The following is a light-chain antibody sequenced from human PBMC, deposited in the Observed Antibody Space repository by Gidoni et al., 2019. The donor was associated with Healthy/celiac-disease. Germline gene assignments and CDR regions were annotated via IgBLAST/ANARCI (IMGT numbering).Light chain of an antibody. CDR2: GAS. Sequence: ENVFTQSPGTLSWSPGERATLSCRASQSVSSSYLAWYQQKPGQAPRLLIYGASSMATVIPDRFSGSGSGTDFTLTISILEPEDFAVYYCQQYGSSPVTFGQGTRLEIK. J-gene: IGKJ5*01. CDR3: QQYGSSPVT. CDR1: QSVSSSY. V-gene: IGKV3-20*01.